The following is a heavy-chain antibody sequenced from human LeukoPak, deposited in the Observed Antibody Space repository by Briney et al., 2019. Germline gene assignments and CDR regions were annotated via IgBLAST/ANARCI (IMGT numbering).Heavy chain of an antibody. V-gene: IGHV3-23*01. CDR3: AKPGGQQLVLGAEYFQH. Sequence: TGGSLRLSCAASGFTFSSYAMSWVRQAPGKGLEWVSAISGSGGSTYYADSVKGRFTISGDNSKNTLYLQMNSLRAEDTAVYYCAKPGGQQLVLGAEYFQHWGQGTLVTVSS. D-gene: IGHD6-13*01. CDR1: GFTFSSYA. CDR2: ISGSGGST. J-gene: IGHJ1*01.